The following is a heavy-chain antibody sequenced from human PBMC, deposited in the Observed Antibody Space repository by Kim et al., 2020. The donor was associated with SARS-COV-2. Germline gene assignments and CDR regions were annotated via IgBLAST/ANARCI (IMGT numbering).Heavy chain of an antibody. J-gene: IGHJ6*02. CDR1: GYTFTSYG. Sequence: ASVKVSCKASGYTFTSYGISWVRQAPGQGLEWMGWISAYNGNTNYAQKLQGRVTMTTDTSTSTAYMELRSLRSDDTAVYYCARDLDFWSGSVYYYYYGMDVWGQGTTVTVSS. CDR2: ISAYNGNT. D-gene: IGHD3-3*01. CDR3: ARDLDFWSGSVYYYYYGMDV. V-gene: IGHV1-18*01.